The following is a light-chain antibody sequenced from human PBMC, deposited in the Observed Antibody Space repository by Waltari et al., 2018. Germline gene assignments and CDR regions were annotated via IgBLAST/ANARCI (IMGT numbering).Light chain of an antibody. CDR2: DVS. J-gene: IGLJ3*02. V-gene: IGLV2-14*04. Sequence: HQQEPVRAPKLIVYDVSHRPSWVSNRFSGAKSGNTASLTISGLQAEDEADYYCSSYTTASSWVFGGGTKLTVL. CDR3: SSYTTASSWV.